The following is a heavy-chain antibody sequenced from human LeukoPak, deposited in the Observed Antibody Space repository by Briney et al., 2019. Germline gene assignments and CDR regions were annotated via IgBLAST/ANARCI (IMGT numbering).Heavy chain of an antibody. J-gene: IGHJ5*02. V-gene: IGHV1-46*01. CDR1: GYTFTSYY. Sequence: VASVKVSCKASGYTFTSYYMHWVRQAPGQGLEWMGIINPSGGSTSYAQKFQGRVTMTRDMSTSTVYMELSSLRSEDTAVYYCARGWEVVPAAGRGNWFDPWGQGTLVTVSS. CDR3: ARGWEVVPAAGRGNWFDP. D-gene: IGHD2-2*01. CDR2: INPSGGST.